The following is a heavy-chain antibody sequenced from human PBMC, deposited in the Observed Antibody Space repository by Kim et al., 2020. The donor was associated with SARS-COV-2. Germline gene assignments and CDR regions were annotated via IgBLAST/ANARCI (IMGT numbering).Heavy chain of an antibody. Sequence: SETLSLTCTVSGGSISSYYWSWIRQPPGKGLEWIAYIYYSGRTNYNPSLKSRVTISVDTSKNQFSLKLSSVTAVDTAVYYCARSGVGGTIFDYWGQGTLVIVSS. CDR2: IYYSGRT. D-gene: IGHD6-19*01. V-gene: IGHV4-59*01. CDR1: GGSISSYY. J-gene: IGHJ4*02. CDR3: ARSGVGGTIFDY.